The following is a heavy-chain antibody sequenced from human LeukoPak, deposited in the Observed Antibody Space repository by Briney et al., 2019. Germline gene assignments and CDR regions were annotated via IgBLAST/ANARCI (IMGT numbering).Heavy chain of an antibody. CDR2: ISAYNGNT. D-gene: IGHD6-13*01. V-gene: IGHV1-18*01. CDR3: AKSRSSWHFDY. Sequence: ASVKVSCKASGYTFTSYGISWVRQAPGQGLEWMGWISAYNGNTNYVQKLQGRVTMTTDTSTSTAYMELRSLRSDDTAVYYCAKSRSSWHFDYWGQGTLVTVSS. CDR1: GYTFTSYG. J-gene: IGHJ4*02.